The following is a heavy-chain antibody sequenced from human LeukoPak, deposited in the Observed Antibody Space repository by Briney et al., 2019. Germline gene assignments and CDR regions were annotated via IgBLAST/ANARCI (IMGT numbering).Heavy chain of an antibody. CDR2: IYYSGST. D-gene: IGHD6-6*01. CDR1: GGSIGTNY. V-gene: IGHV4-59*01. J-gene: IGHJ4*02. CDR3: ARDSSPSVLAF. Sequence: TSETLSLTCGVSGGSIGTNYWSWIRQPPGKGLEWIGYIYYSGSTNYNPSLKSRVTISLDTSKNQFSLRLSSVTAADTAVYYCARDSSPSVLAFWGQGTLVTVSS.